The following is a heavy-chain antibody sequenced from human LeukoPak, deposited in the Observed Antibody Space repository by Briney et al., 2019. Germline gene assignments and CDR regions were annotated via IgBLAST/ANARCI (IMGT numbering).Heavy chain of an antibody. V-gene: IGHV4-4*07. CDR2: IYNNEST. CDR1: GDAVYY. J-gene: IGHJ4*02. D-gene: IGHD2-15*01. CDR3: ARDIGNHFGGLDHYYYDY. Sequence: PSETLSLTCTVSGDAVYYWNWIRQPAGKGLEWIGRIYNNESTWSNPSLKSRVSMSIYTSKNQFSLKLSSVTAADAAVYYCARDIGNHFGGLDHYYYDYWGPGTLVTVSS.